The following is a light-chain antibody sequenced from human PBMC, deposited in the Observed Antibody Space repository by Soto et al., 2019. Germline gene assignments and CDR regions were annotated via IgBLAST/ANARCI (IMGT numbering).Light chain of an antibody. CDR3: QQYDTLPPT. Sequence: EIVLTQSPGTLSLSPGERATFSCRASQTVNYSYLGWYQQKPGQAPRLIIHGASSRAAGIPDRFSGSGSGTDFTLTISRLEPEDFAVYYCQQYDTLPPTFGQGTKVDIK. V-gene: IGKV3-20*01. CDR1: QTVNYSY. CDR2: GAS. J-gene: IGKJ1*01.